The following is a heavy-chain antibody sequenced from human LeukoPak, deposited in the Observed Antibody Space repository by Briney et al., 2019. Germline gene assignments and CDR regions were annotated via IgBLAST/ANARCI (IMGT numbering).Heavy chain of an antibody. J-gene: IGHJ4*02. D-gene: IGHD3-10*01. CDR2: INHSGST. CDR1: GGSFSGYY. CDR3: ASTNYYGSGSPFDY. V-gene: IGHV4-34*01. Sequence: TSETLSLTCAVYGGSFSGYYWSWIRQPPGKGLEWIGEINHSGSTNYNPSLKSRVTISVDTSKNQFSLKLSSVTAADTAVYYCASTNYYGSGSPFDYWGQGTLVTVSS.